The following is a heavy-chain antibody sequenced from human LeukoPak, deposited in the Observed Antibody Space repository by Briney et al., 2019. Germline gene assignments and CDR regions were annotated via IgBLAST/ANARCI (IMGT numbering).Heavy chain of an antibody. J-gene: IGHJ6*02. V-gene: IGHV3-74*01. CDR2: INSYGGST. CDR3: ARTIAPTAYYSYFGMDV. Sequence: GGSLRISCAASGFTFSSYWIHWVRQAPGKGLVWVFGINSYGGSTSYKASLKGRVTISRDNSKNTLYLQMNSLRAEDTAVYYCARTIAPTAYYSYFGMDVWGQETTVTVSS. D-gene: IGHD4-17*01. CDR1: GFTFSSYW.